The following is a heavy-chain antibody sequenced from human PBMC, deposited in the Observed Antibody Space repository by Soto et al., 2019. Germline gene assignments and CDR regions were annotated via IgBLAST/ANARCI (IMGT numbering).Heavy chain of an antibody. CDR3: ARMVRGSNIDYYYYMDV. V-gene: IGHV1-18*01. D-gene: IGHD3-10*01. Sequence: QVQLVQSGAEVKKPGASVKVSCKASGYTFTSHGISWVRQAPGQGLEWMGWSSANNGDTNYAQRFRGSVTVPTATSTSTGYMELRSLRSEETAVYYCARMVRGSNIDYYYYMDVWGIGTTVTVSS. J-gene: IGHJ6*03. CDR1: GYTFTSHG. CDR2: SSANNGDT.